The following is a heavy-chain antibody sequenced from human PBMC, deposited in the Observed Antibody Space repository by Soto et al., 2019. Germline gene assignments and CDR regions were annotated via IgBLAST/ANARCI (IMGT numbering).Heavy chain of an antibody. CDR2: INHSGST. Sequence: SETLSLTCAVYGRALRGYYWRRLRQPPGKGLVWIGEINHSGSTNYNPSLKSRVTISVDTSKNQFSLKLSSVTAADTAVYYCARIYDSSGSPRPDYYYGMDVWGQGTTVTVSS. D-gene: IGHD3-22*01. J-gene: IGHJ6*02. CDR1: GRALRGYY. CDR3: ARIYDSSGSPRPDYYYGMDV. V-gene: IGHV4-34*01.